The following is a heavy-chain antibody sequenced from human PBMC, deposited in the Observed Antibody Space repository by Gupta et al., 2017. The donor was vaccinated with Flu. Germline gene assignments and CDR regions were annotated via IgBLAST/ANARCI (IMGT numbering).Heavy chain of an antibody. Sequence: QVQLQQSGPGLVRPSETLSLTCAVSGYAISGGYYWGWIRQPPGKGLEWIGSIFHTGNTMNNPSLQSRVSMSVDTSKNQFSLKLNSVTAADTAVYYCVRANSFFYYTGWYFLDYWGQGTRVTVSS. D-gene: IGHD3-3*01. CDR1: GYAISGGYY. CDR2: IFHTGNT. V-gene: IGHV4-38-2*01. J-gene: IGHJ4*02. CDR3: VRANSFFYYTGWYFLDY.